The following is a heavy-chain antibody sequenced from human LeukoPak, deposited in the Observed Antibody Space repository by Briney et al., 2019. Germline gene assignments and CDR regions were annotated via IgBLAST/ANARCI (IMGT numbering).Heavy chain of an antibody. J-gene: IGHJ5*02. CDR1: GGTFSSYA. Sequence: SVKVSCKVSGGTFSSYAISWVRQAPGQGLEWMGGTIPIFGTANYAQKFQGRVTITADKSTSTAYMELSSLRSEDTAVYCCARLTGRRFLEWLSSNYNWFDPWGQGTLVTVSS. CDR2: TIPIFGTA. V-gene: IGHV1-69*06. CDR3: ARLTGRRFLEWLSSNYNWFDP. D-gene: IGHD3-3*01.